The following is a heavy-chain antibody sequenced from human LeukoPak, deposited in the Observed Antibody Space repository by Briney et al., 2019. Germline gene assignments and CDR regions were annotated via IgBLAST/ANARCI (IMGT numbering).Heavy chain of an antibody. Sequence: SETLSLTCAVYGGSFSGYYWTWIRQPPGKGLEWIGEINRSEGTNYNPSLKSRVTISVDTSKNQFSLRLSSVTAADTAVYYCARGEIHYYGSGTPSYYFDYWGQGTLVTVSS. D-gene: IGHD3-10*01. J-gene: IGHJ4*02. CDR2: INRSEGT. CDR1: GGSFSGYY. V-gene: IGHV4-34*01. CDR3: ARGEIHYYGSGTPSYYFDY.